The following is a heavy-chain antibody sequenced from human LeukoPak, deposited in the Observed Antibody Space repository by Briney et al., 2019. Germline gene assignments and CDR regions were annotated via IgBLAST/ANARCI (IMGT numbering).Heavy chain of an antibody. J-gene: IGHJ4*02. V-gene: IGHV3-30*14. D-gene: IGHD4-17*01. CDR2: ISYDGSNK. CDR3: TTDPAGVTTVTSPNYYFDY. CDR1: GFTFSSYA. Sequence: GGSLRLSCAASGFTFSSYAMHWVRQAPGKGLEWVAVISYDGSNKYYADSVKGRFTISRDDSKNTLYLQMSSLKTEDTAVYYCTTDPAGVTTVTSPNYYFDYWGQGTLVTVSS.